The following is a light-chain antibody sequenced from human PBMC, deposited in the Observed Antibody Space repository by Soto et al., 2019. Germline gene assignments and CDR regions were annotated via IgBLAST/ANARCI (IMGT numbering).Light chain of an antibody. CDR3: QQYGRSSWT. J-gene: IGKJ1*01. CDR2: GAS. CDR1: QSVSSRY. V-gene: IGKV3-20*01. Sequence: EIVLTQSPGTLSLSPGERATLSCRDSQSVSSRYLAWYQQKPGQAPRLLIYGASSRATGIPDRFSGSGSGTDFTLTISRLEPEDFAVYYCQQYGRSSWTFGQGNKVESK.